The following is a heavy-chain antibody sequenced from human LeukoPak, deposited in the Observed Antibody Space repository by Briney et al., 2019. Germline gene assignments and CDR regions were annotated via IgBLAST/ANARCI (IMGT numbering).Heavy chain of an antibody. V-gene: IGHV4-39*01. Sequence: RASETLSLTCTVSGGSISSSSYYWGWIRQPPGKGLEWIGSIYYSGSTYYNPSLKSRVTISVDTSKNQFSLKLSSVTAADTAVYYCARHAYSSSWYLGPEGEFDYWGQGTLVTVSS. J-gene: IGHJ4*02. D-gene: IGHD6-13*01. CDR2: IYYSGST. CDR3: ARHAYSSSWYLGPEGEFDY. CDR1: GGSISSSSYY.